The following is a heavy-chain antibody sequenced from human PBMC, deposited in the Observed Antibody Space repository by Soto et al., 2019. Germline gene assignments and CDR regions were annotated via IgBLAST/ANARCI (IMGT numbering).Heavy chain of an antibody. CDR1: GYSFAGYW. CDR3: ARQIYDSDTGPNFQYYFDS. V-gene: IGHV5-10-1*01. J-gene: IGHJ4*02. Sequence: GESLKISCKGSGYSFAGYWITWVRQKPGKGLEWMGRIVPSDSQTYYSPSFRGHVTISATKSITTVFLQWSSLRASDTAMYYCARQIYDSDTGPNFQYYFDSWCQGTPVTVSS. D-gene: IGHD3-22*01. CDR2: IVPSDSQT.